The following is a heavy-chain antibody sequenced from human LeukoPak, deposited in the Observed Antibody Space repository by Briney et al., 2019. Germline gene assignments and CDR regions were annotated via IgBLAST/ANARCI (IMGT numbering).Heavy chain of an antibody. Sequence: ASVKVSCKVSGYTLSELSIHWVRQAPGKGLEWMGGFQLEDDETIFVQKFQGRVTVTEDTSTDTAYMELSSLTSEDTAVYYCAIEPDYGKYYFDAWGQGTLVTVSS. CDR3: AIEPDYGKYYFDA. V-gene: IGHV1-24*01. D-gene: IGHD4-17*01. CDR2: FQLEDDET. CDR1: GYTLSELS. J-gene: IGHJ4*02.